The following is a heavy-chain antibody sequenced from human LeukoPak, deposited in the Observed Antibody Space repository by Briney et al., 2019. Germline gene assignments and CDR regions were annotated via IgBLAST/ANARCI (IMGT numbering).Heavy chain of an antibody. Sequence: TSVKVSCKASGYTFTSYDINWVRQATGQGLEWMGWISAYNGNTNYAQKLQGRVTMTTDTSTSTAYMELRSLGSDDTAVYYCARVQQWLVPYFDYWGQGTLVTVSS. V-gene: IGHV1-18*01. CDR3: ARVQQWLVPYFDY. D-gene: IGHD6-19*01. CDR1: GYTFTSYD. J-gene: IGHJ4*02. CDR2: ISAYNGNT.